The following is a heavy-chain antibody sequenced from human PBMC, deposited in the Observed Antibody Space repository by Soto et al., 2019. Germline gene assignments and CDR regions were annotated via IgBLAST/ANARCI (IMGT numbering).Heavy chain of an antibody. V-gene: IGHV4-30-4*01. CDR1: GGSISSGDYY. D-gene: IGHD6-6*01. Sequence: SETLSLTCTVSGGSISSGDYYWSWIRQPPGKGLEWVGEINHSGSTNYNPSLKSRVTISVDTSKNQFSLKLSSVTAADTAVYYCARERGSSSSGYYYYYMDVWGKGTTVTVSS. CDR3: ARERGSSSSGYYYYYMDV. CDR2: INHSGST. J-gene: IGHJ6*03.